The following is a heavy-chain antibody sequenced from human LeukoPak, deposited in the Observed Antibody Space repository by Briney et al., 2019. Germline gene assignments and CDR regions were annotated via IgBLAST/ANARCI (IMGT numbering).Heavy chain of an antibody. CDR3: ARRLGATDY. J-gene: IGHJ4*02. V-gene: IGHV3-7*01. D-gene: IGHD1-26*01. CDR2: IKHDGSEK. Sequence: GGSLRLSCAASGFTFSSYWMSWVRQAPEKGLEWVATIKHDGSEKHYVDSVTGRFTISRDNAKNSLYLQMSSLRAEDTAVYYCARRLGATDYWGQGTLVTVSS. CDR1: GFTFSSYW.